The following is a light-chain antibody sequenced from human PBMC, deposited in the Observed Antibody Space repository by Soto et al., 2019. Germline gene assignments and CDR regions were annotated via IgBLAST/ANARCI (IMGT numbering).Light chain of an antibody. V-gene: IGKV1-5*01. CDR1: QNINNW. CDR2: AAS. CDR3: QHYESNPWT. J-gene: IGKJ1*01. Sequence: DIQMTQSPSTLSASVGDRVTITCRARQNINNWLAWYQQKPGKAPKLLIYAASSLESGVPSRFSGSRSGTEFTLTISSLQPDDCATYYCQHYESNPWTFGQGTKVELK.